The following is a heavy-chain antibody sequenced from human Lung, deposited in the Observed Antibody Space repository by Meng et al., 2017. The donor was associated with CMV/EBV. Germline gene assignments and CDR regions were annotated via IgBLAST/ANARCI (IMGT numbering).Heavy chain of an antibody. J-gene: IGHJ6*02. CDR3: AKETGPIFGGYYYYGIDV. CDR1: GFTFSSYG. CDR2: IRYDGKNE. V-gene: IGHV3-30*02. D-gene: IGHD3-3*01. Sequence: GGSLRLXCAASGFTFSSYGMHWVRQAPGKGLEGVAFIRYDGKNEYYADSVKGRFSISRDDSKNTLYLQMNSLRPEDTAVYYCAKETGPIFGGYYYYGIDVWXQGTXVTVSS.